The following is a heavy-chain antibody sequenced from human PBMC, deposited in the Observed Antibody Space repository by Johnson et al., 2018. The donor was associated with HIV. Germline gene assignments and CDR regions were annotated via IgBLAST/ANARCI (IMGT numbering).Heavy chain of an antibody. V-gene: IGHV3-30*04. D-gene: IGHD5-24*01. CDR2: IRYDGKDK. CDR1: GFTFSSYA. Sequence: QVQLVESGGGVVQPGRSLRLSCAASGFTFSSYAMHWVRQATGKGLEWVAVIRYDGKDKYYADSVKGRFTISRDNSRNALYLQMNSLRAEDTAVFYCARDQFGTITTGGDGAFDIWGQGTMVTVSS. CDR3: ARDQFGTITTGGDGAFDI. J-gene: IGHJ3*02.